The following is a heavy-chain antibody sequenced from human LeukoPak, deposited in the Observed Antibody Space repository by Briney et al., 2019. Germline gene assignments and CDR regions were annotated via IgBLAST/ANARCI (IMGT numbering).Heavy chain of an antibody. CDR2: ISSHNGNT. V-gene: IGHV1-18*01. CDR1: GYTFTSYV. D-gene: IGHD2-15*01. Sequence: SSVTVSCKASGYTFTSYVISWVRQAPGQGREWMGWISSHNGNTKYEQKLQGRVTLTTETYASKAYMDLRGMRSDDTAVYYCVRNAYCSGGSCYSFFYFDYWGQGTLVTVSS. J-gene: IGHJ4*02. CDR3: VRNAYCSGGSCYSFFYFDY.